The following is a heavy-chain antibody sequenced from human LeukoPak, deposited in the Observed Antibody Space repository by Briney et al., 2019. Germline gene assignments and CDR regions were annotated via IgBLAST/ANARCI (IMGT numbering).Heavy chain of an antibody. CDR2: IDYSGST. Sequence: SETLSLTCTVSGDSISSYYWSWIRQPPGKGLEWIGYIDYSGSTNYNPSLKSRVTISVDTSKNQFSLKLSSVTAADTAVYYCARGIVVVAQLGFYFYYMDVWGKGTTVTISS. V-gene: IGHV4-59*01. D-gene: IGHD2-15*01. CDR1: GDSISSYY. CDR3: ARGIVVVAQLGFYFYYMDV. J-gene: IGHJ6*03.